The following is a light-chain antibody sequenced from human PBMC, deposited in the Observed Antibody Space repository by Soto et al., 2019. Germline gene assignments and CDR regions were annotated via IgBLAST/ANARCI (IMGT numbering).Light chain of an antibody. V-gene: IGLV6-57*04. CDR2: EDD. CDR3: QSYDSSTPVV. CDR1: SGNIGSNY. Sequence: NFMLTQPHSVSESPGKTVIISCTRSSGNIGSNYVQWYQQRPGSAPTTLIYEDDQRPSGVPDRFSGSIDRSSNSASLTISGLKTEDEDDYYCQSYDSSTPVVFGGGTKLTVL. J-gene: IGLJ2*01.